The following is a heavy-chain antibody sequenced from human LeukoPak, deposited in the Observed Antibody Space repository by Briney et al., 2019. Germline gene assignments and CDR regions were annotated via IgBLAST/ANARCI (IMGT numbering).Heavy chain of an antibody. V-gene: IGHV3-30*02. CDR2: IRYEGSNK. CDR1: GFTFSSYG. D-gene: IGHD2-2*01. J-gene: IGHJ3*02. CDR3: ATETPVVVPAAIAFDI. Sequence: GGSLRLSCAASGFTFSSYGMHWVSQAPGKGLEWVAFIRYEGSNKYYADSVKGRFTISRDNSKDTLYLQMSSLKAEDTAVYYCATETPVVVPAAIAFDIWGQGTMVTVSS.